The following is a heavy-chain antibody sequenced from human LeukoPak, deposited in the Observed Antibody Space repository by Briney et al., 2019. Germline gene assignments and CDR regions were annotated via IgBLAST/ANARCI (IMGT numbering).Heavy chain of an antibody. J-gene: IGHJ5*02. Sequence: GGSLRLSCAASGSTFSSYGMHWVRQAPGKGLGWVAVIWYDGSNKYYADSVKGRFTISRDNSKNTLYLQMNSLRAEDTAVYYCARDTAAAQYNWFDPWGQGTLVTVSS. CDR3: ARDTAAAQYNWFDP. CDR1: GSTFSSYG. V-gene: IGHV3-33*01. CDR2: IWYDGSNK. D-gene: IGHD6-13*01.